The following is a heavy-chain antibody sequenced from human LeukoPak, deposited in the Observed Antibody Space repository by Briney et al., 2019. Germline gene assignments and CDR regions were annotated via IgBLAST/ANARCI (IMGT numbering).Heavy chain of an antibody. CDR3: ARVTYYYDSSGYPKGGYYFDY. D-gene: IGHD3-22*01. Sequence: SETLSLTCTVSGGSISSGSYYWSWIRQPAGKGLDGIGSIDTSRSTNYTPSLKSRVTISVDTPKNHFSLKLSSVTAADTAVYYCARVTYYYDSSGYPKGGYYFDYWGQGTLVTVSS. CDR2: IDTSRST. J-gene: IGHJ4*02. V-gene: IGHV4-61*02. CDR1: GGSISSGSYY.